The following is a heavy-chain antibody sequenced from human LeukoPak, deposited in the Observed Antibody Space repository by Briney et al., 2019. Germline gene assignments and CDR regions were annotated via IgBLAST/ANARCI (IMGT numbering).Heavy chain of an antibody. J-gene: IGHJ4*02. CDR3: AREFDSSGYMDY. D-gene: IGHD3-22*01. CDR1: GGSFSGYY. CDR2: IYYSGST. V-gene: IGHV4-34*09. Sequence: SETLSLTCAVYGGSFSGYYWSWIRQPPGKGLEWIGYIYYSGSTYYNPSLKSRVTISVDTSKNQFSLKLSSVTAADTAVYYCAREFDSSGYMDYWGQGTLVTVSS.